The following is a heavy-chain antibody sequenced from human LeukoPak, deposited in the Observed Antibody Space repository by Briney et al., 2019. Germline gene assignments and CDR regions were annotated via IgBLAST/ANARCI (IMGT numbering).Heavy chain of an antibody. Sequence: GGSLRLSCAASGFTVITNDMTWVRQAPGRGLEWVSVLYSDGNTKYTDSVQGRFTISRDNSKNTLYLEMNSLSPDDTAVYYCARGVEPLAANTLAYWGQGTLVTVSS. CDR1: GFTVITND. D-gene: IGHD1-14*01. J-gene: IGHJ4*02. CDR3: ARGVEPLAANTLAY. CDR2: LYSDGNT. V-gene: IGHV3-53*01.